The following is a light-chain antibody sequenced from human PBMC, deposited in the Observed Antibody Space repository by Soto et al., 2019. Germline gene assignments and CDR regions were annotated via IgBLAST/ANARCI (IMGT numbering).Light chain of an antibody. CDR3: QQYNSYPWT. CDR1: QDIAIY. J-gene: IGKJ1*01. CDR2: DAS. Sequence: GDRVTITCRASQDIAIYLAWYQQKPGTAPKLLIYDASSLESGVPSRFSGSGSGTEFTLTISSLQPDDFATYYCQQYNSYPWTFGQGTKVDIK. V-gene: IGKV1-5*01.